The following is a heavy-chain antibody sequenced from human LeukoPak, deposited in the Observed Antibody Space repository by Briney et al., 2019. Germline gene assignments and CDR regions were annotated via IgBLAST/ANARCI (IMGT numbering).Heavy chain of an antibody. CDR1: EFSFSSYG. CDR2: IQYDGSNE. Sequence: AGGSLRLSCAASEFSFSSYGMHWVRQAPGKGLEGVAFIQYDGSNEYYADSVKGRFTISRDNSKNTLHLQMSSLRAEDTAVYYCAREGGYQYYYAMDVWGQGTTVTVSS. V-gene: IGHV3-30*02. D-gene: IGHD3-16*01. J-gene: IGHJ6*02. CDR3: AREGGYQYYYAMDV.